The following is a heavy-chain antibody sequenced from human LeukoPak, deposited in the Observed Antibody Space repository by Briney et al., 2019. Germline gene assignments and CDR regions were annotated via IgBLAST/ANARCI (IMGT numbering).Heavy chain of an antibody. J-gene: IGHJ4*02. Sequence: ASVKVSCKASGFTFTSYGFSWVRQAPGQGLEWMGWISAFNGNTNYAQKLQGRVTMTTDTSTSSAYMELRSLRSDDTAVYYCASGELWFGELDRLDYWGQGTLVTVSS. CDR3: ASGELWFGELDRLDY. CDR2: ISAFNGNT. V-gene: IGHV1-18*01. D-gene: IGHD3-10*01. CDR1: GFTFTSYG.